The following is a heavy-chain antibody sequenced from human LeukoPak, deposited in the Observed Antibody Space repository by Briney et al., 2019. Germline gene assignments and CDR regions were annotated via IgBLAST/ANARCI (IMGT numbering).Heavy chain of an antibody. J-gene: IGHJ4*02. CDR3: AKDSYGSGRGWYFDY. CDR2: ISGSGGNT. D-gene: IGHD3-10*01. V-gene: IGHV3-23*01. CDR1: GFTFSSYG. Sequence: GGSLRLSCAASGFTFSSYGMSWVRQAPGKGLEWVSSISGSGGNTNCADSVKGRFTISRDNSKNTLYLQMNSLRAEDTGVYYCAKDSYGSGRGWYFDYWGQGTLVTVSS.